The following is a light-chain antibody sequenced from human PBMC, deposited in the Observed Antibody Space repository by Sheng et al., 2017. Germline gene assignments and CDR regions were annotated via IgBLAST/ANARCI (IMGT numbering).Light chain of an antibody. CDR2: DDS. CDR1: DIGDKR. CDR3: QVWDTSGDHIV. J-gene: IGLJ2*01. V-gene: IGLV3-21*02. Sequence: SYVLTQSPSVSVAPGQTATITCGGKDIGDKRVHWHQKRPGQAPVLVVYDDSDRPPGIPERFSGSNSGTMATLTISRVEAGDEADYYCQVWDTSGDHIVFGGGTDADRP.